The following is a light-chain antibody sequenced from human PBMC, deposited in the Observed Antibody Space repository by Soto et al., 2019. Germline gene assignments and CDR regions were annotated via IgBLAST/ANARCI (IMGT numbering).Light chain of an antibody. CDR2: WAT. J-gene: IGKJ1*01. CDR3: QQCYDLCSE. V-gene: IGKV4-1*01. CDR1: QSILYSPNNKNY. Sequence: DIVMTQSPDSMAVSLGERATINCKSSQSILYSPNNKNYLAWYQQKPGQPPKLLIYWATTRESGVADRFSGSWSASDFNLTISGLNVEDGAVYYCQQCYDLCSEFGQGTNVETK.